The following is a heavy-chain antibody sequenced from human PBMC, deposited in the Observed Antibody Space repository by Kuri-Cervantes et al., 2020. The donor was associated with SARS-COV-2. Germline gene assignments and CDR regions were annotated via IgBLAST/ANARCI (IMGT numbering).Heavy chain of an antibody. J-gene: IGHJ6*02. Sequence: ASVKVSCKASGYTFTSYYMHWVRQAPGQGLEWMGIINPSGGCTSYAQKFQGRVTMTRDTSTSTVYMELSSLRSEDTAVYYCAREGRNIDYYYGMDVWGQGTTVTVSS. D-gene: IGHD1-14*01. CDR3: AREGRNIDYYYGMDV. CDR1: GYTFTSYY. V-gene: IGHV1-46*01. CDR2: INPSGGCT.